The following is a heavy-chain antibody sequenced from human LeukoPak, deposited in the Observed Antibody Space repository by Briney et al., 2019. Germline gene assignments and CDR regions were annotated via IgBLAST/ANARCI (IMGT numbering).Heavy chain of an antibody. D-gene: IGHD2-2*01. V-gene: IGHV3-23*01. Sequence: GGSLRLSCAASGFTFSSYAMSWVRLAPGKGLECVSGISGSGSSTYYADSVKGRFTISRDNSKNTLYLQMSSLRAEDTALYYCAKGKVPADLPKYYFDQWGQGTLVTVSS. CDR1: GFTFSSYA. CDR3: AKGKVPADLPKYYFDQ. CDR2: ISGSGSST. J-gene: IGHJ4*02.